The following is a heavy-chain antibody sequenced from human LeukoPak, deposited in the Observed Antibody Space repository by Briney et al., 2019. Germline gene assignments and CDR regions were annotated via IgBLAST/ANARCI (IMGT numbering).Heavy chain of an antibody. CDR2: ISAYNGNT. J-gene: IGHJ4*02. CDR1: GYTFTSYD. V-gene: IGHV1-18*01. Sequence: ASVKVSCKASGYTFTSYDINWVRQATGQGLEWMGWISAYNGNTNYAQKLQGRVTMTTDTSTSTAYMELRSLRSDDTAVYYCARDPRGYGSGSYCDYWGQGTLVTVSS. D-gene: IGHD3-10*01. CDR3: ARDPRGYGSGSYCDY.